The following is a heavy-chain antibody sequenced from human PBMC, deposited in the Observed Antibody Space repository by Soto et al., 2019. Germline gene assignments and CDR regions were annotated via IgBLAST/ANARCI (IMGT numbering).Heavy chain of an antibody. CDR3: ARLTAAGTGFYAMDV. J-gene: IGHJ6*02. V-gene: IGHV3-48*02. D-gene: IGHD6-13*01. CDR1: GFTFSGYY. Sequence: GGSLRLSCVASGFTFSGYYMTWVRQTPGKRLEWVSYIRSDSSNMYYPDSVRGRFTISRDNAKNSLYLQMNSLRDEDTAVYYCARLTAAGTGFYAMDVWGQGTTVTVSS. CDR2: IRSDSSNM.